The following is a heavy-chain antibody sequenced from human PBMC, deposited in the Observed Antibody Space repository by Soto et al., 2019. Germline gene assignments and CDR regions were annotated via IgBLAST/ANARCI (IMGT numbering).Heavy chain of an antibody. D-gene: IGHD4-17*01. CDR2: IYYSGST. Sequence: SETLSLTCTVSGGSISSYYWSWIRQPPGKGLEWIGYIYYSGSTNYNPSLKSRVTISVDTSKNQFSLKLSSVTAADTAVYYCARHGRPHYGDNFDYWGQGTLVTVSS. V-gene: IGHV4-59*08. CDR3: ARHGRPHYGDNFDY. CDR1: GGSISSYY. J-gene: IGHJ4*02.